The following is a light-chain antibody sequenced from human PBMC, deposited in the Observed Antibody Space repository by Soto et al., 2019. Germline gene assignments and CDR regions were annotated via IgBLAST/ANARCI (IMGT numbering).Light chain of an antibody. CDR2: DVS. CDR1: SSDVGGYNY. V-gene: IGLV2-14*01. J-gene: IGLJ2*01. CDR3: SSYTSSSTV. Sequence: QSALTQPASVSGSPGQSITISCTGNSSDVGGYNYVSWYQQHPGKAPKLMIYDVSNRPSGVSNRFSGSKSGNTASLTISGLQAEDEAYYYCSSYTSSSTVFGGGTKLTVL.